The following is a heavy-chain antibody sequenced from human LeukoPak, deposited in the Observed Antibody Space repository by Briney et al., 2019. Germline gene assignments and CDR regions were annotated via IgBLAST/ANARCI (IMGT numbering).Heavy chain of an antibody. CDR2: INPNSGGT. J-gene: IGHJ4*02. CDR1: GYTFTGYY. CDR3: ARAHGSGAPVYFDY. Sequence: ASVKVSCKASGYTFTGYYMHWVRQAPGQGLEWMGRINPNSGGTNYAQEFQGRVTMTRDTSISTAYMELSRLRSDDTAVYYCARAHGSGAPVYFDYWGQGTLVTVSS. V-gene: IGHV1-2*06. D-gene: IGHD3-10*01.